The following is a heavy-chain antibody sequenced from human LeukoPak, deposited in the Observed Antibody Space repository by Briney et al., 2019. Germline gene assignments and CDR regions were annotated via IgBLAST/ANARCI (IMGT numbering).Heavy chain of an antibody. CDR1: GFTFDDYG. V-gene: IGHV3-20*04. J-gene: IGHJ4*02. CDR3: AKAGRRCSSTSCYSDY. CDR2: LNWNGAST. Sequence: GGSLRLSCAASGFTFDDYGLSWVRQVPGKGLEWVSGLNWNGASTGYADSVKGRFTISRDNSKNTLYLQMNSLRAEDTAVYYCAKAGRRCSSTSCYSDYWGQGTLVTVSS. D-gene: IGHD2-2*02.